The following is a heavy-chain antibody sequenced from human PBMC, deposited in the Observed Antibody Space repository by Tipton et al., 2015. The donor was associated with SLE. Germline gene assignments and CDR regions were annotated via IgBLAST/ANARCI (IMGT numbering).Heavy chain of an antibody. CDR1: GFSFSSHA. J-gene: IGHJ6*03. V-gene: IGHV3-23*05. CDR3: AGGLVHYYYYMDV. D-gene: IGHD6-6*01. Sequence: SLRLSCAASGFSFSSHAMSWVRQAPGKGLEWVSGIYSGGGTFYADSVKGRFTISRDNAKNTLYLQMNSLRAEDTAVYYCAGGLVHYYYYMDVWGKGTTVTVSS. CDR2: IYSGGGT.